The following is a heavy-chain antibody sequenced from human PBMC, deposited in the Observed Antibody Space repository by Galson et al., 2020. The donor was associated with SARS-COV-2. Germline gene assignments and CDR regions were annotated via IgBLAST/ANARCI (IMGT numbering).Heavy chain of an antibody. CDR1: GFTFSSYW. Sequence: GESLKISCAASGFTFSSYWMSWVRQAPGKGLEWVANIKQDGSEKYYVDSVKGRFTISRDNAKNSLYLQMNSLRAEDTAVYYCARDVMVAAAGTIENYYYYYGMDVWGQGTTVTVSS. J-gene: IGHJ6*02. V-gene: IGHV3-7*01. D-gene: IGHD6-13*01. CDR2: IKQDGSEK. CDR3: ARDVMVAAAGTIENYYYYYGMDV.